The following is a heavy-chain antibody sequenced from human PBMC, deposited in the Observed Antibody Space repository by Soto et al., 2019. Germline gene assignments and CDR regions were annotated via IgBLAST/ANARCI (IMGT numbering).Heavy chain of an antibody. J-gene: IGHJ6*02. D-gene: IGHD2-15*01. CDR1: GFTFSSYA. CDR3: ARMASFYCSGGSCYPTSGMDV. CDR2: ISSDGSNK. V-gene: IGHV3-30-3*01. Sequence: QVQLVESGGGVVQPGRSLRLSCAASGFTFSSYAMHWVRQAPGKGLEWVAVISSDGSNKYYADSVKGRFTISRDNSKNTVYLQMNSLRAEDRAVYCCARMASFYCSGGSCYPTSGMDVWGQGTTVTVSS.